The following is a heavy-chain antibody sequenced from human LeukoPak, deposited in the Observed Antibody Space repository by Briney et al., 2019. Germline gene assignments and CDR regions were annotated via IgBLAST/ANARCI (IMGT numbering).Heavy chain of an antibody. D-gene: IGHD3/OR15-3a*01. J-gene: IGHJ4*02. CDR1: GFTVSSNS. CDR2: IYSGTI. CDR3: ARQTGSGLFILP. V-gene: IGHV3-53*01. Sequence: YPGGSLRLSCTVSGFTVSSNSMSWVRQAPGKGLEWVSFIYSGTIHYSDSVKGRFTISRDNSKNTLYLQMNSLRAEDTAVYYCARQTGSGLFILPGGQGTLVTVSS.